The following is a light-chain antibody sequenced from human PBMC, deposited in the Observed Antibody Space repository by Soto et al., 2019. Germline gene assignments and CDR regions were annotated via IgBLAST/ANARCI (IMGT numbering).Light chain of an antibody. J-gene: IGKJ1*01. Sequence: EIVLTQSPGTLSLSPGERATLSCRASQSVSRYLAWYQQKPGQAPRLLIYDASTRATGISARFSGSGSGTDFTLTISSLDPEDFAMYYCQQRSNWPVTFGQGTKVEVK. CDR3: QQRSNWPVT. CDR2: DAS. CDR1: QSVSRY. V-gene: IGKV3-11*01.